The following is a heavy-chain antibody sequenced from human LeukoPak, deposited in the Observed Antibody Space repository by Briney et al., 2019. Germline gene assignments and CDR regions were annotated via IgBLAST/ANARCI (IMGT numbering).Heavy chain of an antibody. CDR2: INPNSGGT. V-gene: IGHV1-2*02. CDR1: GYTFTGYY. CDR3: ARGDYYDSSGLNYYYYGMDV. J-gene: IGHJ6*02. D-gene: IGHD3-22*01. Sequence: ASVKVSCKASGYTFTGYYMHWVRQAPGQGLEWMGGINPNSGGTNYAQKSQGRVTMTRDTSISTAYMELRKLRSDDTAVYYCARGDYYDSSGLNYYYYGMDVWGQGTTVTVSS.